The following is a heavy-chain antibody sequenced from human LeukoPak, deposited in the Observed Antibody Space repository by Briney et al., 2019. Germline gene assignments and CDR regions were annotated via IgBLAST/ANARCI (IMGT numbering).Heavy chain of an antibody. J-gene: IGHJ3*02. CDR3: ASGRDYGDERGAFDI. Sequence: PQASVKVSCKASGYTFTSYGISWVRQAPGQGLEWMGWISAYNGNTNYAQKLQGRVTMTTDTSTSTAYMELRSLRSDDTAVYYCASGRDYGDERGAFDIWGQGTMVTVSS. V-gene: IGHV1-18*01. CDR2: ISAYNGNT. D-gene: IGHD4-17*01. CDR1: GYTFTSYG.